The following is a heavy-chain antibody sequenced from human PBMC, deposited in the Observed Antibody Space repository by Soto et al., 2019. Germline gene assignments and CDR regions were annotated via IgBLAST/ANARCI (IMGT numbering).Heavy chain of an antibody. D-gene: IGHD2-2*01. CDR3: AKERYCSATSCQDFGC. J-gene: IGHJ4*02. CDR1: CISVTSCA. CDR2: LSGSGIGK. Sequence: FRRVSCALSCISVTSCAINNLRQAPGKGLQLVSVLSGSGIGKDYADSVNGRFTISRDNSRTTLYLQMSGLRVEDTAVYYCAKERYCSATSCQDFGCWIQGTLVT. V-gene: IGHV3-23*01.